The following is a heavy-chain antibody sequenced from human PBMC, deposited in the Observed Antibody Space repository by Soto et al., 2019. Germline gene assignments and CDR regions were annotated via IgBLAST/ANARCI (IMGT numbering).Heavy chain of an antibody. CDR3: ARNVEMATPSYFDL. Sequence: SETLSLTCTVSGGSISSYYWSWIRQSPGKGLEWVAYISHTGTTDYNPSLKSRLTISLDTSKNQFSLKLSSVTAADTAVYYCARNVEMATPSYFDLWGRGTLVTVSS. J-gene: IGHJ2*01. CDR1: GGSISSYY. D-gene: IGHD5-12*01. CDR2: ISHTGTT. V-gene: IGHV4-4*09.